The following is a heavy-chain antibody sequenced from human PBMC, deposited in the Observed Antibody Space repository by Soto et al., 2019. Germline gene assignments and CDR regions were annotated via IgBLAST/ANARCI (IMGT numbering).Heavy chain of an antibody. V-gene: IGHV3-53*04. J-gene: IGHJ4*02. CDR1: GFTVSSNY. CDR3: ARVGYSSSEFRGTSLGWFDY. D-gene: IGHD6-6*01. CDR2: IYSGGST. Sequence: PGGSLRLSCAASGFTVSSNYMSWVRQAPGKGLEWVSVIYSGGSTYYADSVKGRFTISRHNSKNTLYLQMNSLRAEDTAVYYCARVGYSSSEFRGTSLGWFDYWGQGTLVTVSS.